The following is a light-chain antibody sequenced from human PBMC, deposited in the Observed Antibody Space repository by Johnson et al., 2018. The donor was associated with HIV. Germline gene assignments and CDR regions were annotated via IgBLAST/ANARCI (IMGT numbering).Light chain of an antibody. CDR3: GTWDSSLSAYV. CDR2: DNN. CDR1: SSNNGNNY. V-gene: IGLV1-51*01. J-gene: IGLJ1*01. Sequence: QSVLTQPPSVSAAPGQKVTISCSGSSSNNGNNYVSWYQQLPGTAPKLLIYDNNKRPSGIPDRFSCSKSGTSATLGITGLQTGDEAVYYCGTWDSSLSAYVFGTGTKVTVL.